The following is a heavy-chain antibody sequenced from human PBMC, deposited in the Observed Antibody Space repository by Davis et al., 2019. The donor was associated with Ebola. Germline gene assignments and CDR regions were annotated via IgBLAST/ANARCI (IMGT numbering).Heavy chain of an antibody. Sequence: SETLSLTCTVSGDSMSDYYYNWIRQPPGRGLEWIGNIYYSGTTNLNPSLKSRVTMSVDTSKNQFSLRLSSVTAADTAIYYCVRKMESGSYKNFDYWGQGARVTVSS. CDR1: GDSMSDYY. CDR3: VRKMESGSYKNFDY. D-gene: IGHD1-26*01. CDR2: IYYSGTT. J-gene: IGHJ4*02. V-gene: IGHV4-59*12.